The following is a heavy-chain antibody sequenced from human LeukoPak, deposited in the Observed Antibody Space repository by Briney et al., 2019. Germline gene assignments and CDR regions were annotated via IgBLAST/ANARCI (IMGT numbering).Heavy chain of an antibody. CDR3: AKSGDRGYYYYYMDV. Sequence: GGSLRLSCAASGLTARSNYMSGVCQAPGRGREWVSVIYSVGGTYYADSVKGRFTISRDNSKNTLYLQMNSLRAEDTAVYYCAKSGDRGYYYYYMDVWGKGTTVTVSS. J-gene: IGHJ6*03. CDR1: GLTARSNY. D-gene: IGHD3-10*01. V-gene: IGHV3-53*05. CDR2: IYSVGGT.